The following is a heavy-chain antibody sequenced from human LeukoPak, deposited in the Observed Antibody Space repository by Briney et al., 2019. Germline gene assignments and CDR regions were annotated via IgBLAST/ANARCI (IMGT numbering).Heavy chain of an antibody. CDR2: IYYSGST. CDR1: GGSISSYY. V-gene: IGHV4-59*01. J-gene: IGHJ4*02. Sequence: SETLSLTCTVSGGSISSYYWSWIRQPPGKGLEWIGYIYYSGSTNYNPSLKSRVTISVDTSTNQFSLKLSSVTAADTAVYYCARGLAAGEFDYWGQGTLVTVSS. CDR3: ARGLAAGEFDY. D-gene: IGHD3-9*01.